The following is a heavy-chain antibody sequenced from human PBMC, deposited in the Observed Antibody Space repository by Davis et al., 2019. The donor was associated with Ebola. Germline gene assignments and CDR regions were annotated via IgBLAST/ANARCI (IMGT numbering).Heavy chain of an antibody. V-gene: IGHV4-30-2*06. J-gene: IGHJ6*02. CDR2: IYYSGTT. D-gene: IGHD4-11*01. Sequence: SETLSLTCAVSGVSIGSGGFSWGWIRQSPGKGLEWIGYIYYSGTTSYNPSLKSRVTISVDTSKNQFSLKLSSVTAADTAVYYCARASPTVTYYYYGMDVWGQGTTVTVSS. CDR3: ARASPTVTYYYYGMDV. CDR1: GVSIGSGGFS.